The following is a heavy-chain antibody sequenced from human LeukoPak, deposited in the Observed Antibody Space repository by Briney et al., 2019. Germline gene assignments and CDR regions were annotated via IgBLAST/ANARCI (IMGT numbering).Heavy chain of an antibody. D-gene: IGHD2-2*01. CDR3: ASRHRRRGCSSTSCSTSATILPRGYYYGMDV. Sequence: PSETLSLTCAVYGGSFSGYYWSWIRQPPGKGLEWIGEINHSGSTNYNPSLKSRVTISVDTSKNQFSLKLSSVTAADTAVYYCASRHRRRGCSSTSCSTSATILPRGYYYGMDVWGQGTTVTVSS. CDR2: INHSGST. V-gene: IGHV4-34*01. J-gene: IGHJ6*02. CDR1: GGSFSGYY.